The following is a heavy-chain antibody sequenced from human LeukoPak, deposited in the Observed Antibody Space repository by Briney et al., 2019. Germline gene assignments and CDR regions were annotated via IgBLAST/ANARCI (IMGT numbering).Heavy chain of an antibody. CDR1: GFTFSSYA. V-gene: IGHV3-23*01. CDR3: AKDPSYYDSSGYYHYYFDY. J-gene: IGHJ4*02. D-gene: IGHD3-22*01. Sequence: PGGSLRLSCAASGFTFSSYAMSWVRQAPGKGLERVSAISGSGGSTYYADSVKGRFTISRDNSKNTLYLQMNSLRAEDTAVYYCAKDPSYYDSSGYYHYYFDYWGQGTLVTVSS. CDR2: ISGSGGST.